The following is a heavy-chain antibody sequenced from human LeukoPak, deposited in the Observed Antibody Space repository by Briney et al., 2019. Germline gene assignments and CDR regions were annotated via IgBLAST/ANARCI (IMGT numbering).Heavy chain of an antibody. Sequence: PGGSLRLSCAASGFTFSSYDMHWVRQATGKGLEWVSAIGTAGDTYYPGSVKGRFTISRENPKNSFYLQMNSLRAGDTAVYYCARVRFSRGMDVWGQGTTVTVSS. V-gene: IGHV3-13*01. CDR3: ARVRFSRGMDV. CDR2: IGTAGDT. J-gene: IGHJ6*02. CDR1: GFTFSSYD. D-gene: IGHD3-3*01.